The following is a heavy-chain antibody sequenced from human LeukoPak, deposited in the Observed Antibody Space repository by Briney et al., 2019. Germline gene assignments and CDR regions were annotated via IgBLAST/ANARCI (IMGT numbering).Heavy chain of an antibody. CDR3: ARRISTYWYFDL. CDR1: GGSISSYY. CDR2: ISYSGST. D-gene: IGHD2/OR15-2a*01. Sequence: SETLSLTCTVSGGSISSYYWSWIRQPPGKGLEWIGYISYSGSTKYNPSLKSRVTISGDTSRNEFSLKLSSVTAADTAVYYRARRISTYWYFDLWGRGTLVTVSS. J-gene: IGHJ2*01. V-gene: IGHV4-59*08.